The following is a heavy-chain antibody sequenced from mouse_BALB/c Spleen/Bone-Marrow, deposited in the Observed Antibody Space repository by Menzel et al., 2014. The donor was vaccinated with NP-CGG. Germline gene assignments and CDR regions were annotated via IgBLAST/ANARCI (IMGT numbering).Heavy chain of an antibody. Sequence: EVQLQQSGPSLVKPSQPLSLTCSVTGNSVTSCYWNWIRNFPGNKLEYMGYISYSGSTYYSPSLKSRISITRDTSKNQYYLQLNSVTTEDTATYYCATYDGYYFDYWGQGTTLTVSS. V-gene: IGHV3-8*02. D-gene: IGHD2-3*01. CDR2: ISYSGST. J-gene: IGHJ2*01. CDR3: ATYDGYYFDY. CDR1: GNSVTSCY.